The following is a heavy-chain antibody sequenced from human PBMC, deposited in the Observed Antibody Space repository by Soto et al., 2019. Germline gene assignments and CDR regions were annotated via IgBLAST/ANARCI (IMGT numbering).Heavy chain of an antibody. CDR1: GGTFSSYA. Sequence: QVQLVQSGAEVKKPGSSVKVSCKASGGTFSSYAISWVRQAPGQGLEWMGGIIPIFGTANYAQKFQGRVTITADESTSTAYMELSSLRSEDTAVYYCARPSRAMATIMFHYYYYYGMDVWGQGTTVTVSS. J-gene: IGHJ6*02. V-gene: IGHV1-69*12. CDR2: IIPIFGTA. D-gene: IGHD5-12*01. CDR3: ARPSRAMATIMFHYYYYYGMDV.